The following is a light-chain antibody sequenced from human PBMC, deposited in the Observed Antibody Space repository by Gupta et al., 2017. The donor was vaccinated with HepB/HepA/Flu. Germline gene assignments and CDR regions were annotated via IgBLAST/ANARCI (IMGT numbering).Light chain of an antibody. Sequence: AIAMTPSPSPFSASTGDRVTITCRASQGISSYLAWYQQKPGKAPKLLIYAASTLQSGVPSRFSGSGSGTDFTLTISCLQSEDFATYYCQQYYSYPWTFGQGTKVEIK. V-gene: IGKV1-8*01. CDR3: QQYYSYPWT. J-gene: IGKJ1*01. CDR2: AAS. CDR1: QGISSY.